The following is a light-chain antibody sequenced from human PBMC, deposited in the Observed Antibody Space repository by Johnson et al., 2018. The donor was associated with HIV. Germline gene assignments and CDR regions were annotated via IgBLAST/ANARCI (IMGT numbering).Light chain of an antibody. CDR3: GAWDSSLSAHFV. J-gene: IGLJ1*01. Sequence: QSVLTQPPSVSAAPGQKVTISCSGSRSNIGSNFVSWYHQLPGTAPKLLIYENNQRPSGIPDRFSGSKSGTSATLGITGLQTGDAADDYCGAWDSSLSAHFVVGTGTKVTVL. CDR2: ENN. V-gene: IGLV1-51*02. CDR1: RSNIGSNF.